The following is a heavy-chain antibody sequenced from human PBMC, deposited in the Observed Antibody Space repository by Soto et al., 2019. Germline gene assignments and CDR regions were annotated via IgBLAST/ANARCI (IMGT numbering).Heavy chain of an antibody. CDR3: ALFGLYDSDDYYLPSY. J-gene: IGHJ4*02. V-gene: IGHV4-59*01. CDR1: GGAISTYY. D-gene: IGHD3-22*01. CDR2: IYYTGST. Sequence: SETLSLTCTVSGGAISTYYWSWIRQPPGKGLEWIGYIYYTGSTKYNPSLKSRVTISVDTSKNQLSLKLSSVTAADTAVSYCALFGLYDSDDYYLPSYCSQGTFVTVSS.